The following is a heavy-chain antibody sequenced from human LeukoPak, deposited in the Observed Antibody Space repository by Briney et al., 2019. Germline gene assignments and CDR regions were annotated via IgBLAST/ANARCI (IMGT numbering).Heavy chain of an antibody. CDR1: GGSISSYS. V-gene: IGHV4-4*07. D-gene: IGHD3-10*01. Sequence: PSETLSLTCTVSGGSISSYSWSWMRQPAGKGLEWIGRIYPRESPNYNPSLKSRVTISVDTSKNQFSLKLSSVTAADTAVYYCAREGSSGYYGMDVWGQGTTVTVSS. CDR3: AREGSSGYYGMDV. J-gene: IGHJ6*02. CDR2: IYPRESP.